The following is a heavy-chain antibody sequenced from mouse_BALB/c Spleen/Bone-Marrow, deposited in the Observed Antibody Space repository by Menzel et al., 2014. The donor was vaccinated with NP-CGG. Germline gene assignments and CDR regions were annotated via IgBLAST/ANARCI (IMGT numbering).Heavy chain of an antibody. V-gene: IGHV5-6-3*01. CDR3: ARVWYFDY. J-gene: IGHJ2*01. CDR2: INSNGGST. Sequence: EVQLVETGGGLVQPGGSLKLSCAASGLTFSSYGMSWVRQTPDKRLELVATINSNGGSTYYPDSVKGRFTISRDNAKNPLYLQMSSLKSEDTAMYYCARVWYFDYWGQGTTLTVSS. CDR1: GLTFSSYG.